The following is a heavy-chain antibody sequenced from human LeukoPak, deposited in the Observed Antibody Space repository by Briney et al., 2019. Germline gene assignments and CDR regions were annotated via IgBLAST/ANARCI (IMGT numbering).Heavy chain of an antibody. D-gene: IGHD6-6*01. CDR2: IIPIFGTA. V-gene: IGHV1-69*13. J-gene: IGHJ6*02. CDR1: GGTFSSYA. Sequence: SVKVSCKASGGTFSSYAISWVRQAPGQGLEWMGGIIPIFGTANYAQKFQGRVTITADESTSTAYMELSSLRSEDTAVYYCVRDRLAARPLQYYYGMDVWGQGTTVTVSS. CDR3: VRDRLAARPLQYYYGMDV.